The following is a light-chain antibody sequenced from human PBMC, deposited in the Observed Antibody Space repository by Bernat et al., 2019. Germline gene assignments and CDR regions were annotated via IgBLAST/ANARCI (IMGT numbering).Light chain of an antibody. CDR3: QKRRNLLT. Sequence: EIVLTQSPATLSLSPGERATLSCRASQSVSSYVACYQQKPRQAPRLLIYDASNMATGIPARFSGSVSGIDFTLTISSLEPEDFAVYYCQKRRNLLTLGRGNNVKIK. V-gene: IGKV3-11*01. CDR1: QSVSSY. J-gene: IGKJ4*01. CDR2: DAS.